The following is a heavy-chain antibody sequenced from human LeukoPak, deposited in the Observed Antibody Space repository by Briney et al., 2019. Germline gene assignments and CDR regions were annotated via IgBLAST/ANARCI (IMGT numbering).Heavy chain of an antibody. J-gene: IGHJ6*02. CDR1: GGTFSSYA. CDR2: IIPILGIA. Sequence: ASVKVSCKASGGTFSSYAISWVRQAPGQGLEWMGRIIPILGIANYAQKFQGRVTMTRDTSTSTVYMELSSLRSEDTAVYYCARDRSVDTAMVSYYYGMDVWGQGTTVTVSS. CDR3: ARDRSVDTAMVSYYYGMDV. V-gene: IGHV1-69*04. D-gene: IGHD5-18*01.